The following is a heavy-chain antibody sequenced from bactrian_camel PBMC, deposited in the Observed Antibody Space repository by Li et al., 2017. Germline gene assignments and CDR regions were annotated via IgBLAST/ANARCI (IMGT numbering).Heavy chain of an antibody. CDR1: GFTFSTYA. D-gene: IGHD2*01. J-gene: IGHJ6*01. CDR2: IYSSGSNT. V-gene: IGHV3S7*01. CDR3: TRGTWTYFS. Sequence: HVQLVESGGGLVQPGGSLRLSCAASGFTFSTYAMNWVRQAPGKGLEWVSSIYSSGSNTYYADSVKGRFTISRDNDKNTLNLQLNSLKAEDTAMYFCTRGTWTYFSWGQGTQVTVS.